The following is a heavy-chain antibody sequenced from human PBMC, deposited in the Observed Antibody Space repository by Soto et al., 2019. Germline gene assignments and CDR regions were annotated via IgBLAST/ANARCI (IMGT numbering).Heavy chain of an antibody. CDR2: IYYSGST. Sequence: WETPFLTSTVSGGSFRSYYGSWICKPPGKGLEWIGYIYYSGSTHYNPSLKSRVTISVDTSKNQFSLKLSSVTAADTAVYYCARAPRGWQRYYFDYWGQGTLVTVSS. J-gene: IGHJ4*02. D-gene: IGHD6-19*01. CDR3: ARAPRGWQRYYFDY. CDR1: GGSFRSYY. V-gene: IGHV4-59*01.